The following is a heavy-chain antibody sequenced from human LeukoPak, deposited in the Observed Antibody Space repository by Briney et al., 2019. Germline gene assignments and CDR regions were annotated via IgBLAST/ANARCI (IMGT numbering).Heavy chain of an antibody. CDR2: ISGSGGST. D-gene: IGHD1-7*01. V-gene: IGHV3-23*01. J-gene: IGHJ4*02. CDR3: AKNNWNSNSNFDY. CDR1: GFTFSSYA. Sequence: PGGSLRLSCAASGFTFSSYAMSWVRQAPGKGLEWVSAISGSGGSTYYADSVKGRFTISRDNSKNTLYLQMNSLGAEDTAVYYCAKNNWNSNSNFDYWGQGTLVTVSS.